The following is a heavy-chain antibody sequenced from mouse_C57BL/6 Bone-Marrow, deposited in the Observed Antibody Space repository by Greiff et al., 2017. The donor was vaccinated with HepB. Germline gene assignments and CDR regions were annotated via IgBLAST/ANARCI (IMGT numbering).Heavy chain of an antibody. J-gene: IGHJ2*01. CDR1: GFTFSNYW. V-gene: IGHV6-3*01. CDR3: TGDGSSYCDY. Sequence: EVMLVESGGGLVQPGGSMKLSCVASGFTFSNYWMNWVRQSPEKGLEWVAQIRLKSDNYATHYAESVKGRFTISRDDSKSSVYLQMNNLRAADTGIYYCTGDGSSYCDYWGQGTTLTVSA. CDR2: IRLKSDNYAT. D-gene: IGHD1-1*01.